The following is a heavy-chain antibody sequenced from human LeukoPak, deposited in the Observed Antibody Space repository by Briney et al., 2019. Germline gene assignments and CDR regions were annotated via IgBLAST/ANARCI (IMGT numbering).Heavy chain of an antibody. CDR2: INRDGSET. D-gene: IGHD3-10*01. CDR1: EFTFTDYW. V-gene: IGHV3-7*01. Sequence: GGSLRLSCVASEFTFTDYWVGWVRQAPGKGLEWVANINRDGSETYYMDSVKGRFTISRDNAKNLLYLQMSSLRVEDTAVYYCARSCGSGSYFDYWGQGTLVTVSS. CDR3: ARSCGSGSYFDY. J-gene: IGHJ4*02.